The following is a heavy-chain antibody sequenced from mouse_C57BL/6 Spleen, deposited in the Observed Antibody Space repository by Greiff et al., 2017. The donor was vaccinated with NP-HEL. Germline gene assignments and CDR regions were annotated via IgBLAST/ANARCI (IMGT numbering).Heavy chain of an antibody. CDR3: ARRETVGTFAY. D-gene: IGHD1-1*01. CDR1: GYTFTSYD. V-gene: IGHV1-85*01. CDR2: IYPRDGST. Sequence: QVQLQQPGPELVKPGASVKLSCKASGYTFTSYDINWVKQRPGQGLEWIGWIYPRDGSTKYNEKFKGKATLTVDTSSSTAYMELHSLTSEDSAVYFCARRETVGTFAYWGQGTLVTVSA. J-gene: IGHJ3*01.